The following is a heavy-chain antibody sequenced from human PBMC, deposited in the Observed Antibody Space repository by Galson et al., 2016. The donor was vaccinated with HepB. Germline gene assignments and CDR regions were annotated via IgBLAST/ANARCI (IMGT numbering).Heavy chain of an antibody. Sequence: SLRLSCAASGFTFDTYTLHWVRQGPGKGLECLSSITSSTSTIYYADSVRGRITISRDIANNSLYLQMKSLRNEDTAVYYCARGGASERLPMDVWGQGTTVTVSS. CDR1: GFTFDTYT. V-gene: IGHV3-48*02. J-gene: IGHJ6*02. CDR3: ARGGASERLPMDV. D-gene: IGHD4/OR15-4a*01. CDR2: ITSSTSTI.